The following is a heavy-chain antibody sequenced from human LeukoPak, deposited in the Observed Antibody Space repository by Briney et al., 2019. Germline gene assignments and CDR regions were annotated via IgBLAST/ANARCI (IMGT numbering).Heavy chain of an antibody. CDR3: ATSPPPILRFLEWLPDFDY. J-gene: IGHJ4*02. V-gene: IGHV1-24*01. CDR1: GYTLTELS. D-gene: IGHD3-3*01. Sequence: ASVKVSCKVSGYTLTELSMHWVRQAPGKGLEWMGGFDPEDGETIYAQKFQGRVTMTEDTSTDTAYMELSSLRSEDTAEYYCATSPPPILRFLEWLPDFDYWGQGTLVTVSS. CDR2: FDPEDGET.